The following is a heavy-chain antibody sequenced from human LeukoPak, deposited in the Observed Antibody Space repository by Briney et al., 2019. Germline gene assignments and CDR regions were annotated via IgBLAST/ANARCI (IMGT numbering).Heavy chain of an antibody. CDR2: MNPNSGNT. Sequence: GASVKVSCRASGYTFTSYDINWVRQATGQGLEWMGWMNPNSGNTGYAQKFQGRVTITRNTSISTAYMELSSLRSEDTAVYYCARGPYCTNGVCQYYFDYWGQGTLVTVSS. CDR1: GYTFTSYD. J-gene: IGHJ4*02. D-gene: IGHD2-8*01. CDR3: ARGPYCTNGVCQYYFDY. V-gene: IGHV1-8*03.